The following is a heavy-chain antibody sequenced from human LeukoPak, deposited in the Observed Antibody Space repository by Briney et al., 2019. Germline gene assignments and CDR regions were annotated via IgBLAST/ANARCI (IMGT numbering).Heavy chain of an antibody. J-gene: IGHJ4*02. CDR1: GFTFSSYD. CDR2: ISGSGGST. Sequence: GGSLRLSCAASGFTFSSYDMSWVRQAPGKGLEWVSAISGSGGSTYYADSVKGRFTISRDNSKNTPYLQMNSLRAEDTAVYYCAAATYYYDSSGYDYWGQGTLVTVSS. CDR3: AAATYYYDSSGYDY. V-gene: IGHV3-23*01. D-gene: IGHD3-22*01.